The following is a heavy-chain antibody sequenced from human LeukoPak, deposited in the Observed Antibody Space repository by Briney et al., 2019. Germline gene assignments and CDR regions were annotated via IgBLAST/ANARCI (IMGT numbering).Heavy chain of an antibody. D-gene: IGHD5-12*01. CDR3: AKIVATQEKDAFDI. CDR2: IRYDGSNK. J-gene: IGHJ3*02. Sequence: GGSLRLSCATSRFTFTGYGMHWVRQAPGKGLEWVAFIRYDGSNKYYADSVEGRFTISRDNSKNTLYLQMNSLRAEDTAVYYCAKIVATQEKDAFDIWGQGTMVTVSS. CDR1: RFTFTGYG. V-gene: IGHV3-30*02.